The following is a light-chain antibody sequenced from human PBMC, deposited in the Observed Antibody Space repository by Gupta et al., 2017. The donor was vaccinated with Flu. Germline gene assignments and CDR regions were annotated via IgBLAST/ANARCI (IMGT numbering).Light chain of an antibody. CDR2: AAS. V-gene: IGKV3-11*01. CDR1: QSISTY. J-gene: IGKJ5*01. CDR3: QQRQNWPPIT. Sequence: IVLTQSPATLSLSPGERATLSCRASQSISTYLAWYQHKPGQAPRLLIYAASNRDPGIPARFSGSGYEKDFTLTISSREPEDFAVYYCQQRQNWPPITFGQGTQLEIK.